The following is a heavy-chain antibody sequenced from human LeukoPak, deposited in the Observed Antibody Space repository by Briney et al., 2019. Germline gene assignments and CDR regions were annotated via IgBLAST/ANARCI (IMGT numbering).Heavy chain of an antibody. CDR2: FSVDGDST. CDR1: GFTFSSNG. V-gene: IGHV3-23*01. J-gene: IGHJ4*02. Sequence: GGALRLSCVASGFTFSSNGMSWVRQAPGKGLEWVSSFSVDGDSTYYADSVKGRFTISRDNSKNTLFLQMNSLRAEDTALYYCSKGVGQDWGQGTLVTVSS. CDR3: SKGVGQD. D-gene: IGHD2-15*01.